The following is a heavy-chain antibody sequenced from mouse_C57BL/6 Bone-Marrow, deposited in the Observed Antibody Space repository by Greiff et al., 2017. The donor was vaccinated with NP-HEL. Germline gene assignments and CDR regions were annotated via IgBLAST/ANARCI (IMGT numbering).Heavy chain of an antibody. D-gene: IGHD1-1*01. V-gene: IGHV1-15*01. J-gene: IGHJ2*01. CDR3: TRSPVITTVVPFDD. CDR2: IDPETGGT. Sequence: VKLMESGAELVRPGASVTLSCKASGYTFTDYEMHWVKQTPVHGLEWIGAIDPETGGTAYNQKFKGKAILTADKSSSTAYMELRSLTSEDSAVYYCTRSPVITTVVPFDDWGPGTTLTVSS. CDR1: GYTFTDYE.